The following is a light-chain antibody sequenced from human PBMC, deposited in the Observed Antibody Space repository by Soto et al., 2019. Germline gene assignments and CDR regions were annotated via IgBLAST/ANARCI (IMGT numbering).Light chain of an antibody. J-gene: IGKJ4*01. Sequence: EIVLTQSPATLALSPGERATLSCRASQSVSGCLAWYQQKPGQAPRLLIYDASNRATGIPARFSGTGSGTDFTLTISSLEPEDFAVYYCPQRCNWPPVTIGGGTQVEIK. CDR1: QSVSGC. CDR3: PQRCNWPPVT. V-gene: IGKV3-11*01. CDR2: DAS.